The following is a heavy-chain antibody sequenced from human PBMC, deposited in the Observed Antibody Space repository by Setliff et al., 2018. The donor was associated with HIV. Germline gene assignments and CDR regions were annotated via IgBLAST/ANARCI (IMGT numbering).Heavy chain of an antibody. Sequence: SVKVSCKASGGTFSSYAISWVRQAPGQGLEWMGGIIPMIGTVNYAQKFQGRVSITTDESTSAAYMELSSLRSEDTAVYYCTKRTMPTGGFQHWGQGTLVTVSS. J-gene: IGHJ1*01. CDR3: TKRTMPTGGFQH. V-gene: IGHV1-69*05. CDR1: GGTFSSYA. D-gene: IGHD1-1*01. CDR2: IIPMIGTV.